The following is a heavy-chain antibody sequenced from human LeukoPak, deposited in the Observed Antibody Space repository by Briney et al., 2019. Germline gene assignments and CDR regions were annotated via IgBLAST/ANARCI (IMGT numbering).Heavy chain of an antibody. V-gene: IGHV3-48*01. CDR3: AKGVETSTTGELPYYFDY. D-gene: IGHD3-10*01. Sequence: GGSLRLSCAASGFTFSSYSMNWVRQAPGKGLEWVSYISSSSSTIYYADSVKGRFTISRDNAKNSLYLQMTSLRTEDTAVYYCAKGVETSTTGELPYYFDYWGQGTLVTVSS. J-gene: IGHJ4*02. CDR1: GFTFSSYS. CDR2: ISSSSSTI.